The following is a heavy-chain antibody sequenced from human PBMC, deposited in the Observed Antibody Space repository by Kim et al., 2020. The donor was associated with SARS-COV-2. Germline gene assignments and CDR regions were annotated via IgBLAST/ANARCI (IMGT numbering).Heavy chain of an antibody. CDR1: GYTFTTYD. Sequence: DSVKVSCKASGYTFTTYDINWVRQATGQGLEWMGWMNPKSGNTGYAQKFQGRVTMTRNTSISTAYMELSSLRSEDTAVYYCARTLGCSGGSCYYYYGMDVWGQGTTVTVSS. CDR2: MNPKSGNT. CDR3: ARTLGCSGGSCYYYYGMDV. D-gene: IGHD2-15*01. V-gene: IGHV1-8*01. J-gene: IGHJ6*02.